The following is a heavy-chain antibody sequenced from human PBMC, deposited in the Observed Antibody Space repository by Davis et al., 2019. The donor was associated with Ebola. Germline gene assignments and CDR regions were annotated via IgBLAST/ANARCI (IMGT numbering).Heavy chain of an antibody. CDR1: GYTFTNYY. J-gene: IGHJ3*02. Sequence: AASVKVSCKASGYTFTNYYMHWVRQAPGQGLEWMGMINPNDGRTIYAQKFQGRVTVTRDTSTTTVYMDLSSLRSDDTAVYFCARTSIVGITTTASDIWGQGTMVTVSS. CDR3: ARTSIVGITTTASDI. V-gene: IGHV1-46*01. CDR2: INPNDGRT. D-gene: IGHD1-26*01.